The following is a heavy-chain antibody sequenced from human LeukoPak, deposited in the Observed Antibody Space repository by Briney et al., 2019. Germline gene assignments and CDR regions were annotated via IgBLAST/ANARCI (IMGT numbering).Heavy chain of an antibody. CDR1: GYIFTSNY. J-gene: IGHJ4*02. CDR3: AREQEGFDY. V-gene: IGHV1-46*01. CDR2: IYPRDGST. Sequence: ASVKVSCRASGYIFTSNYIHWVRQAPGQGLEWMGMIYPRDGSTSYAQRFQDRVTVTRDTSTSTVHMELSGLRSEDTAVYYCAREQEGFDYWGQGTQVTVSS.